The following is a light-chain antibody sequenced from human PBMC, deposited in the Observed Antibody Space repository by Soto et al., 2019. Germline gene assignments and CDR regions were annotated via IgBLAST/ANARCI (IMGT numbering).Light chain of an antibody. CDR3: QQTSSTPT. CDR2: AAS. J-gene: IGKJ4*01. CDR1: QSIRSY. Sequence: DIQLTQSPSSLSASVGDRVTITCRASQSIRSYLNWYQQKPGKAPKLLIYAASSLQTGVSSRFSGSGSGTDFTLTISNLQPEDFATYYCQQTSSTPTFGGGTKVEI. V-gene: IGKV1-39*01.